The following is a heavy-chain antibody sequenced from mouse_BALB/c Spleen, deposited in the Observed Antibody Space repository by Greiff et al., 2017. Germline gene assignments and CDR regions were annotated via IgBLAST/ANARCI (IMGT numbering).Heavy chain of an antibody. CDR3: NGAPMDY. V-gene: IGHV14-3*02. CDR2: IDPANGNT. CDR1: GFNIKDTY. J-gene: IGHJ4*01. Sequence: VQLKQSGAELVKPGASVKLSCTASGFNIKDTYMHWVKQRPEQGLEWIGRIDPANGNTKYDPKFQGKATITADTSSNTAYLQLSSLTSEDTAVYYCNGAPMDYWGQGTSVTVSS.